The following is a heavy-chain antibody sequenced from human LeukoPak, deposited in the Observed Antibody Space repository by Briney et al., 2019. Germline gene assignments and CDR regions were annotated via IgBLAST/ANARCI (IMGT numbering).Heavy chain of an antibody. CDR3: AKGPHDYGDFVFF. Sequence: SVKVSCKASDDTFDRFAITWVRLTPGQGLDWMGRIIPIFGITHYAPHFQGRLTLTADTSTRTAYMELSSLKSEDTAVYYCAKGPHDYGDFVFFWGQGTLVTVTS. D-gene: IGHD4-17*01. V-gene: IGHV1-69*04. J-gene: IGHJ4*02. CDR2: IIPIFGIT. CDR1: DDTFDRFA.